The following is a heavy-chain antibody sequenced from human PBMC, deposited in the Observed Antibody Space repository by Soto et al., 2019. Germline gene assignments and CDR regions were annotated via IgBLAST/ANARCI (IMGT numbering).Heavy chain of an antibody. CDR3: AGSPSSGWYGDAFDI. J-gene: IGHJ3*02. CDR1: GGTFSSYA. D-gene: IGHD6-19*01. Sequence: SVKVSCKASGGTFSSYAISWVRQAPGQGLEWMGGIIPIFGTANCAQKFQGRVTITADKSTSTAYMELSSLRSEDTAVYYCAGSPSSGWYGDAFDIWGQGAMVTVSS. CDR2: IIPIFGTA. V-gene: IGHV1-69*06.